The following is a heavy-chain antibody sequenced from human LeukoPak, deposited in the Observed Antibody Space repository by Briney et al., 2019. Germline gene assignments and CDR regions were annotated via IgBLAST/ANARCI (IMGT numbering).Heavy chain of an antibody. V-gene: IGHV3-30-3*01. Sequence: GGSLRLSCAASGFTFSSYAMHWVRQAPGKGLEWVAVISYDGSNKYYADSVKGRFTISRDNSKNTLYLQMNSLRAEDTAVYYCARGQEGGTGLDYWGQGTLVTVSS. CDR3: ARGQEGGTGLDY. J-gene: IGHJ4*02. CDR1: GFTFSSYA. D-gene: IGHD3-16*01. CDR2: ISYDGSNK.